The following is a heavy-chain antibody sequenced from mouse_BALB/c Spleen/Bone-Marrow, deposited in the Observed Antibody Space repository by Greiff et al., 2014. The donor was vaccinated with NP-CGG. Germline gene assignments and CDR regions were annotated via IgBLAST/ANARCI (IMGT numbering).Heavy chain of an antibody. CDR1: GFTFSSYT. CDR2: ISNGGGST. J-gene: IGHJ2*01. Sequence: EVQLVESGGGLVQPGGSLKLSCAASGFTFSSYTMSWVRQTPEKRLEWVAYISNGGGSTYYPDTVKGRFTISRDNAKNTLYLQMSSLKSEDTAMYYCARHGGSRGYYFDYWAKAPLSQSPQ. V-gene: IGHV5-12-2*01. CDR3: ARHGGSRGYYFDY. D-gene: IGHD1-1*01.